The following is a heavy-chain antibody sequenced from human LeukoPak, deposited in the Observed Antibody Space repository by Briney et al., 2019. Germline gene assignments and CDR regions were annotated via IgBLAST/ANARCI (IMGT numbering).Heavy chain of an antibody. Sequence: GGSLRLSCAASGFTFSSYWMSWVRQAPGKGLEWVANIKQDGSDKYYVDSVKGRFTISRDNAKNSLFLQMNSLRVEDTAVYYCARASAVAGTRGCWGQGTLVTVSS. J-gene: IGHJ4*02. CDR3: ARASAVAGTRGC. V-gene: IGHV3-7*01. CDR2: IKQDGSDK. D-gene: IGHD6-19*01. CDR1: GFTFSSYW.